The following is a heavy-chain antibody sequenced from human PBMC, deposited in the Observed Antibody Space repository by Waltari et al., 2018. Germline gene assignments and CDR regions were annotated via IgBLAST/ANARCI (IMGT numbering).Heavy chain of an antibody. J-gene: IGHJ4*02. Sequence: QVQLQESGPGLVTASETLSLTCAVPGGSISSSSYYWGWIRPPPGKGLEWIGPIYYTGNTYYNPSLKSRVTMSVDTSKNQFSLNLNSVTAADTAVYYCQRKAAVAGFFDYWGQGSLVTVSS. CDR1: GGSISSSSYY. D-gene: IGHD6-19*01. V-gene: IGHV4-39*01. CDR3: QRKAAVAGFFDY. CDR2: IYYTGNT.